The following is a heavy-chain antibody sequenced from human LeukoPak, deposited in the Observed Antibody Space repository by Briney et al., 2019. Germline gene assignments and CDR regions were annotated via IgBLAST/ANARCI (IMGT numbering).Heavy chain of an antibody. CDR2: INPNSGGT. CDR3: ARSRNSYGSGRGYYGMDV. D-gene: IGHD3-10*01. CDR1: GYTFTGYY. V-gene: IGHV1-2*04. J-gene: IGHJ6*04. Sequence: ASVKVSCKASGYTFTGYYMHWVRQAPGQGLEWMGWINPNSGGTNYAQKFQGWVTMTRDTSISTAYMELSRLRSDDTAVYYCARSRNSYGSGRGYYGMDVWGKGTTVTVPS.